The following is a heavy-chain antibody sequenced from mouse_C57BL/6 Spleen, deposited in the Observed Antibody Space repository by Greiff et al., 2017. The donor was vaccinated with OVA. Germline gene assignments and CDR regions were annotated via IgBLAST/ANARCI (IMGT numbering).Heavy chain of an antibody. CDR1: GYTFTSYW. V-gene: IGHV1-5*01. D-gene: IGHD2-3*01. CDR3: TRWGYDGYSDYYAMDY. Sequence: EVQRVESGTVLARPGASVKMSCKTSGYTFTSYWMHWVKQRPGQGLEWIGAIYPGNSDTSYNQKFKGKAKLTAVTSASTAYMELSSLTNEDSAVYYCTRWGYDGYSDYYAMDYWGQGTSVTVSS. J-gene: IGHJ4*01. CDR2: IYPGNSDT.